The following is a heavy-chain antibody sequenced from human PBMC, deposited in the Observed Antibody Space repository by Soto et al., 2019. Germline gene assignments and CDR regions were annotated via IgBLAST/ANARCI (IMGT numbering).Heavy chain of an antibody. CDR1: GFTFSSYW. V-gene: IGHV3-74*01. Sequence: PGGSLRLSCAASGFTFSSYWMHWVRQAPGKGLVWVSRINSDGSRTSYADSVKGRFTISRDNAKNTLYLQMNSLRAEDTAVYYCARDFPNPNDPYGMDVWGQGTTVTVSS. CDR2: INSDGSRT. J-gene: IGHJ6*02. D-gene: IGHD2-8*01. CDR3: ARDFPNPNDPYGMDV.